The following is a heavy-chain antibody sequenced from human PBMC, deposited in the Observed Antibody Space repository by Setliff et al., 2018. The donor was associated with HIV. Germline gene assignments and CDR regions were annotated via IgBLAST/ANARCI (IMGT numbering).Heavy chain of an antibody. CDR3: ASEVAVSANALDV. CDR1: GFTFSNAW. Sequence: GGSLRLSCAASGFTFSNAWMSWVRQAPGKGLEWVAYISYSGTSIYYRDSVKGRFTISRDNAKSSLYLQMSSLRADDTAVYYCASEVAVSANALDVWGQGTTVTVSS. CDR2: ISYSGTSI. V-gene: IGHV3-11*01. J-gene: IGHJ6*02. D-gene: IGHD3-16*01.